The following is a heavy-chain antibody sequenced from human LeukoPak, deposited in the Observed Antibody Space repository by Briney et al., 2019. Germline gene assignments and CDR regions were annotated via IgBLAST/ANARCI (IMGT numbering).Heavy chain of an antibody. V-gene: IGHV3-53*01. CDR3: TTFPQVHDY. J-gene: IGHJ4*02. CDR2: IYSRGST. Sequence: EWVSVIYSRGSTYYADSVKGPFTISRDNSKNTLYLQMNSLRAEDTAVYYCTTFPQVHDYWGQGTLVTVSS. D-gene: IGHD1-14*01.